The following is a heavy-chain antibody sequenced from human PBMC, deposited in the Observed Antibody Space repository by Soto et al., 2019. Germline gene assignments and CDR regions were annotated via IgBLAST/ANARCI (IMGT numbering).Heavy chain of an antibody. CDR1: GLTVSTNY. V-gene: IGHV3-53*01. Sequence: EVQLVESGGGLIQPGGSLRLSCAASGLTVSTNYVNWVRQAPGKGLEWVSVIYSGDNTYYTESVKGRFTISRDNSKNTLYLQMDSLRAEDTAVYYCTRDIISSGWYRGFDFWGQGTLVTVSS. J-gene: IGHJ4*02. D-gene: IGHD6-19*01. CDR2: IYSGDNT. CDR3: TRDIISSGWYRGFDF.